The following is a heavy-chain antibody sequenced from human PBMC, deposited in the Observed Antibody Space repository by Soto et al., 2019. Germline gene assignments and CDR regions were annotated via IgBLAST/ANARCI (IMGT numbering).Heavy chain of an antibody. CDR2: ISGSSDST. V-gene: IGHV3-23*01. J-gene: IGHJ4*02. Sequence: EVQLLESGGGLVQPGGSLRLSCAASGFTFSSYAMRWVRQAPGKGLEWVSSISGSSDSTYYADSVKGRFTISRDNSKNKLYLQMNSLRAEDTAVYYCARRGSGNYYDYWGQGTLVTVSS. D-gene: IGHD1-26*01. CDR1: GFTFSSYA. CDR3: ARRGSGNYYDY.